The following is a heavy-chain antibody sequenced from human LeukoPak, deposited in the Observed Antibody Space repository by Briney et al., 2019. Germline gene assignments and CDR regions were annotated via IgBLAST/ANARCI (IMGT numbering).Heavy chain of an antibody. CDR1: GFSFSSYE. CDR3: AREVTVTPDALDV. CDR2: IYRGSSVI. D-gene: IGHD5-18*01. J-gene: IGHJ3*01. V-gene: IGHV3-48*03. Sequence: GGPLRLSCAASGFSFSSYEMSWVRQAPGKGVEWVAYIYRGSSVIKYADSVKGRFTVSRGNTQNSLYLQLNNLRVEDTAVYYCAREVTVTPDALDVWGQGTMVTVSS.